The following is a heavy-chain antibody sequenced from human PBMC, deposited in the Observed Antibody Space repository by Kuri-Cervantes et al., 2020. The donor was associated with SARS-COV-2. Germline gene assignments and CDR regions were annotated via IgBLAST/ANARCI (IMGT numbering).Heavy chain of an antibody. CDR3: AKLSNWDDAFDI. V-gene: IGHV3-30*02. CDR2: IRYDGSNK. J-gene: IGHJ3*02. D-gene: IGHD1-1*01. CDR1: GFTFSSYG. Sequence: GESLKISCAASGFTFSSYGMHWVRQAPGKGLEWVAFIRYDGSNKYYADSVKGRFTISRDNSKNTLYLQMNSLRAEDTAVYYCAKLSNWDDAFDIWGQGTMVTVS.